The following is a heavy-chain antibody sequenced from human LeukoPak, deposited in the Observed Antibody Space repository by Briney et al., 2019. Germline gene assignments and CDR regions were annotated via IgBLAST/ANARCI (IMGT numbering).Heavy chain of an antibody. D-gene: IGHD1-26*01. CDR2: IYTSGST. CDR1: GGSISSYY. J-gene: IGHJ5*02. V-gene: IGHV4-4*07. Sequence: PSETLSLTCTVSGGSISSYYWSWIRQPAGKGLEWIWRIYTSGSTNYNPSLKSRVTMSVDTSKNQFSLNLRSVTAADTAVYYCARSRNTLQWELLTWGQGTLVTVSS. CDR3: ARSRNTLQWELLT.